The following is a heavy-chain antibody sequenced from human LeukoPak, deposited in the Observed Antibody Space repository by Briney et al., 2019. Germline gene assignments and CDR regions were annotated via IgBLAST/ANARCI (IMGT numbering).Heavy chain of an antibody. J-gene: IGHJ4*02. CDR3: ATLQGRSSDY. CDR2: ISSSGSTI. Sequence: GGSLRLSCAASGFTFSCYEMNWVRQAPGKGLEWVSYISSSGSTIYYADSVKGRFTISRDNAKNSLYLQMNSLRAEDTAVYYCATLQGRSSDYWGQGTLVTVSS. CDR1: GFTFSCYE. V-gene: IGHV3-48*03.